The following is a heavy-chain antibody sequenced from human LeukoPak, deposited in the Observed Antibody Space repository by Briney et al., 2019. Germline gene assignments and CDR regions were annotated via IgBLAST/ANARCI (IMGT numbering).Heavy chain of an antibody. CDR3: AREATAMVTGYYYYYMDV. CDR2: IYTSGST. J-gene: IGHJ6*03. V-gene: IGHV4-61*02. Sequence: PSETLSLTCTVSGGSISSGSYYWSWIRQPAGKGLEWIGRIYTSGSTNYNPSLKSRVTISVDTSKNQFSLKLSSVTAAHTAVYYCAREATAMVTGYYYYYMDVWGKGTTVTVSS. D-gene: IGHD5-18*01. CDR1: GGSISSGSYY.